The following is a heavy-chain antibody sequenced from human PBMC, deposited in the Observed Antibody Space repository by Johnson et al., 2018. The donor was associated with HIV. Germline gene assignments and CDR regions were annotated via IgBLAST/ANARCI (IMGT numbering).Heavy chain of an antibody. J-gene: IGHJ3*02. Sequence: LEWVSGISWNSGSIDYVDSVKGRFTISRDNAKNTLCLQMNSLRPEDTAVYYCAKVHDYRANGAFDIWGQGTMVSVSS. D-gene: IGHD4-11*01. CDR2: ISWNSGSI. CDR3: AKVHDYRANGAFDI. V-gene: IGHV3-9*01.